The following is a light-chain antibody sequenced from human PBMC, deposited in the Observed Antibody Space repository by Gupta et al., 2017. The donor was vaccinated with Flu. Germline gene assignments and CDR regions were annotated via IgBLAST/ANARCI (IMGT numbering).Light chain of an antibody. CDR2: GVS. J-gene: IGKJ1*01. Sequence: EIMMTQSPATLSVSPGERATLSCRASQSVGSNLAWYQQKPGQAPRLLIYGVSTRATGIPARFSGSGSGTEFTLTISSLQSEDFAVYYCQQYNNWRTFGQGTXVEIK. V-gene: IGKV3-15*01. CDR3: QQYNNWRT. CDR1: QSVGSN.